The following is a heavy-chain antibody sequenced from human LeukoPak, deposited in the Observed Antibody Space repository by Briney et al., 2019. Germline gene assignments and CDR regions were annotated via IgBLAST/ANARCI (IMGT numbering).Heavy chain of an antibody. CDR1: GFTFSSYA. CDR2: IYYSGST. CDR3: ARGNDFWSGYSYYYYYYGMDV. J-gene: IGHJ6*02. D-gene: IGHD3-3*01. Sequence: LRLSCAASGFTFSSYAMSWIRQHPGKGLEWIGYIYYSGSTYYNPSLKSRVTISVDTSKNQFSLKLSSVTAADTAVYYCARGNDFWSGYSYYYYYYGMDVWGQGTTVTVSS. V-gene: IGHV4-31*02.